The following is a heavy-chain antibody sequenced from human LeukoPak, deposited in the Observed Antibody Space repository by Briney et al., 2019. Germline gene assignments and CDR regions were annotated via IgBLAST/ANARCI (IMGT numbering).Heavy chain of an antibody. CDR1: GFTFSSYW. V-gene: IGHV3-7*01. Sequence: PGGSLRLSCAASGFTFSSYWMSWVRQAPGKGLEWVANIKQDGSEMYYVDSAKGRFTISRDNAKNSLYLQMNSLRAEGTAVYYCARDSKYSSGWYDAFDIWGLGTMVTVSS. D-gene: IGHD6-19*01. J-gene: IGHJ3*02. CDR3: ARDSKYSSGWYDAFDI. CDR2: IKQDGSEM.